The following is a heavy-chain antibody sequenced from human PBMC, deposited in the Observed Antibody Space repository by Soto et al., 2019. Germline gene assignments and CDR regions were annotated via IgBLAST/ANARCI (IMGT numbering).Heavy chain of an antibody. CDR3: AADTGSSWVLDYYGMDV. J-gene: IGHJ6*02. CDR2: IIPIFGTA. Sequence: SVKVSCKASGGTFSSYAISWVRQAPGQGFEWMGGIIPIFGTANYAQKFQGRVTITADESTSTAYMELSSLRSEDTAVYYCAADTGSSWVLDYYGMDVWGQGTTVTVSS. CDR1: GGTFSSYA. D-gene: IGHD6-13*01. V-gene: IGHV1-69*13.